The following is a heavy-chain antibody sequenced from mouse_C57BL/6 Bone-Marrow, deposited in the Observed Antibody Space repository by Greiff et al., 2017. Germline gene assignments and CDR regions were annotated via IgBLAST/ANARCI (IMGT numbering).Heavy chain of an antibody. CDR3: ARPYGSPSYWYFDV. Sequence: QVQLQQPGAELVRPGSSVKLSCKASGYTFTSYWMDWVKQRPGQGLEWIGNIYPSDSETHYNQKFKDKATLTVDKSSSTAYMKLSSLTSEDSAVYYCARPYGSPSYWYFDVWGTGTTVTVSS. J-gene: IGHJ1*03. CDR1: GYTFTSYW. CDR2: IYPSDSET. V-gene: IGHV1-61*01. D-gene: IGHD1-1*01.